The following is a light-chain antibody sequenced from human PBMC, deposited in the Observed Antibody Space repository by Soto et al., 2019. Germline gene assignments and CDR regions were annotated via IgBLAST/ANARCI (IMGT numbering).Light chain of an antibody. CDR3: QNRTNYT. V-gene: IGKV3-11*01. CDR1: QSIRSY. J-gene: IGKJ4*01. CDR2: DAS. Sequence: EIVLTQSPATLSLSPGERATLSCRASQSIRSYLAWYQQRPGQSPRLLMYDASNRAPGVPARFSGSGSGTDFTLTISSLEPEDFAVYYCQNRTNYTFGGGTKVEIK.